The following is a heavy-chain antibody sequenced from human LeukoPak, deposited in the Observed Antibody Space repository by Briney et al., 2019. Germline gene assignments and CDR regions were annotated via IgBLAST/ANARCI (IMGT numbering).Heavy chain of an antibody. CDR1: GDIVSSNSAA. CDR3: VRDVTGFDY. D-gene: IGHD1-1*01. CDR2: TYYRSKLYT. Sequence: SQTLSLTCAISGDIVSSNSAAWHWIRQSPSRGLEWLGRTYYRSKLYTDFALSVKSRITINPDTSKNQFSLQLNSVTPDDTAVYYCVRDVTGFDYWGQGTLVAVSS. J-gene: IGHJ4*02. V-gene: IGHV6-1*01.